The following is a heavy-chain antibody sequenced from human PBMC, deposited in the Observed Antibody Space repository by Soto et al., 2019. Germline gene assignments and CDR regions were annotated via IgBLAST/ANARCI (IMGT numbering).Heavy chain of an antibody. V-gene: IGHV3-30*18. J-gene: IGHJ6*02. CDR3: AKGSSPHYYGMDV. CDR1: GFTFSSYG. Sequence: QVQLVESGGGVVQPGRSLRLSCAASGFTFSSYGMHWVRQAPGKGLEWVAVISYDGSNKYYADSVKGRFTISRDKSKNTLYLQMNSLRAEDTAVYYCAKGSSPHYYGMDVWGQGTTVTVSS. D-gene: IGHD3-16*02. CDR2: ISYDGSNK.